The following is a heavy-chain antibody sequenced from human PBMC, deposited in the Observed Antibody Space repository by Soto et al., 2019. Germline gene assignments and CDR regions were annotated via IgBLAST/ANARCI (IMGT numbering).Heavy chain of an antibody. D-gene: IGHD3-9*01. CDR3: ARSPTYYDILTGYYWKTNFDY. V-gene: IGHV4-31*03. CDR2: IYYSGST. J-gene: IGHJ4*02. CDR1: GGSISSGGYY. Sequence: PSETLSLTCTVSGGSISSGGYYWRWIRQHPGKGLEWIGYIYYSGSTYYNPSLKSRVTISVDTSKNQFSLKLSSVTAADTAVYYCARSPTYYDILTGYYWKTNFDYWGQGTLVTVSS.